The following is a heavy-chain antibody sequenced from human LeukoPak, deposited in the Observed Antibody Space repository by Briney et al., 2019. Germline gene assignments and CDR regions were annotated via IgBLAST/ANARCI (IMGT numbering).Heavy chain of an antibody. J-gene: IGHJ4*02. CDR1: GGTFSSYA. Sequence: ASVTVSCKASGGTFSSYAISWVRQAPGQGLEWMGGIIPIFGTANYAQKFQGRVTITADESTSTAYMELSSLRSEDTAVYYCARENYYDGSGSPSASAPVDHWGQGTLVTVSS. CDR3: ARENYYDGSGSPSASAPVDH. CDR2: IIPIFGTA. D-gene: IGHD3-22*01. V-gene: IGHV1-69*13.